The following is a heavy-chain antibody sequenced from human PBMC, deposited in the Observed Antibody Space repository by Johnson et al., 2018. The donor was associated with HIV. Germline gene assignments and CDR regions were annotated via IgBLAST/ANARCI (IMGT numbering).Heavy chain of an antibody. Sequence: QVQLVESGGGVVQPGKSLRLSCAASGFTFSTYAMHWVRQAPGKGLEWVAFISYDGSNKYYAESVKGRFTISRDNSKNTLYLQMNSLRLEDTAVYYCARHSPARGFPAVDIWGQGTLVTVSS. J-gene: IGHJ3*02. D-gene: IGHD5-12*01. CDR2: ISYDGSNK. CDR1: GFTFSTYA. CDR3: ARHSPARGFPAVDI. V-gene: IGHV3-30-3*01.